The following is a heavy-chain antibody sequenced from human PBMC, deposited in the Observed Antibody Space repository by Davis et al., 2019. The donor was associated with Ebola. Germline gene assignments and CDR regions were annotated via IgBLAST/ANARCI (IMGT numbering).Heavy chain of an antibody. D-gene: IGHD1-14*01. J-gene: IGHJ6*04. V-gene: IGHV3-74*01. CDR3: AREPTGNYYYFYGMDV. CDR1: GFTFSSYR. Sequence: GESLKISCAASGFTFSSYRMHWVRQVPGKGLVWVSRINSDGSSTNYADSVKGRFTISRDNAKNTLYLQMNSLRVEDTAVYFCAREPTGNYYYFYGMDVWGKGTTVSVSS. CDR2: INSDGSST.